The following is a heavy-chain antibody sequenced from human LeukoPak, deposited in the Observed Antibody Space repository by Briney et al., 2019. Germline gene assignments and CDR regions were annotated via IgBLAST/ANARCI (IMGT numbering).Heavy chain of an antibody. CDR3: ARANLLLLWFGELFDY. Sequence: ASVKVSCKASGYTFTSYGISWVRQAPGQRLEWMGWISAYNGNTNYAQKLQGRVTMTTDTSTSTAYMELRSLRSDDAAVYYCARANLLLLWFGELFDYWGQGTLVTVSS. J-gene: IGHJ4*02. D-gene: IGHD3-10*01. CDR2: ISAYNGNT. CDR1: GYTFTSYG. V-gene: IGHV1-18*01.